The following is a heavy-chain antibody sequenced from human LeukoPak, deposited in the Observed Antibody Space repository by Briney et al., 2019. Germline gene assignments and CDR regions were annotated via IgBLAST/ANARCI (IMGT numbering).Heavy chain of an antibody. V-gene: IGHV3-33*01. CDR2: IWYDGSNK. CDR3: ARARNNYDSSGYSALDY. J-gene: IGHJ4*02. CDR1: GFTFSSYG. D-gene: IGHD3-22*01. Sequence: GRSLRLSCAASGFTFSSYGMHWVRQAPGKGLEWVASIWYDGSNKYHADSVKGRFTISRDNSKSTLYLQMNSLRAEDTAVYYCARARNNYDSSGYSALDYWGQGTLVTVSS.